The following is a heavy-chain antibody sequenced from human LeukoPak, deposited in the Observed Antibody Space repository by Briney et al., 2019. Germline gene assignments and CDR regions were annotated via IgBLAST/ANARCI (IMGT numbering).Heavy chain of an antibody. D-gene: IGHD6-13*01. V-gene: IGHV4-59*08. CDR3: ARRIAAAGTGWFDP. CDR2: IYYSGST. Sequence: SETLSLTCTVSGGSISSYYWSWIRQPPGKGLEWIGYIYYSGSTNYNPSLKSRVTISVDTSKNQFSLKLSSVTAADTAVYYCARRIAAAGTGWFDPWGQGTLVTVSS. CDR1: GGSISSYY. J-gene: IGHJ5*02.